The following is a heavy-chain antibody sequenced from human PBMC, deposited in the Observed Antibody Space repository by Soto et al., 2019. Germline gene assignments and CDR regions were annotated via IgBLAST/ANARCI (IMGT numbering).Heavy chain of an antibody. J-gene: IGHJ6*02. Sequence: PGGSLRLSCAASGFTFSSYAMHWVRQAPGKGLEWVAVISYDGSNKYYADSAKGRFTISRDNSKNTLYLQMNSLRAEDTAVYYCARDGFHCSGGSCYSVSHYYGMDVWGQGTTVTVSS. CDR1: GFTFSSYA. V-gene: IGHV3-30-3*01. D-gene: IGHD2-15*01. CDR3: ARDGFHCSGGSCYSVSHYYGMDV. CDR2: ISYDGSNK.